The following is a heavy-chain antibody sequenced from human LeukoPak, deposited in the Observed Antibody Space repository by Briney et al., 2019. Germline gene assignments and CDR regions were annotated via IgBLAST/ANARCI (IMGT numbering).Heavy chain of an antibody. Sequence: GGSLRLSCAASGFTFSTYWMHWVRQAPGKGLVWVSRMKSDGSTNYADSGKGRFTISRDNAKNTVSLQMNSLRPEDTGVYYCARAPSEIGGYYPEYFRHWGQGTLVTVSS. D-gene: IGHD3-22*01. CDR2: MKSDGST. CDR3: ARAPSEIGGYYPEYFRH. J-gene: IGHJ1*01. CDR1: GFTFSTYW. V-gene: IGHV3-74*01.